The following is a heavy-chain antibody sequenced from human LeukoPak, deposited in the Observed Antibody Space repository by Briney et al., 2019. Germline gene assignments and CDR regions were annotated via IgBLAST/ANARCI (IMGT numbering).Heavy chain of an antibody. CDR1: GFTFTSSA. CDR3: AAGRYYYDSSGYWGANYYYMDV. Sequence: ASVKVSCKASGFTFTSSAMQWVRQARGQRLEWIGWIVVGSGNTNYAQKFQERVTITRDMSTSTAYMELSSLRSEDTAVYYCAAGRYYYDSSGYWGANYYYMDVWGKGTTVTISS. J-gene: IGHJ6*03. CDR2: IVVGSGNT. V-gene: IGHV1-58*02. D-gene: IGHD3-22*01.